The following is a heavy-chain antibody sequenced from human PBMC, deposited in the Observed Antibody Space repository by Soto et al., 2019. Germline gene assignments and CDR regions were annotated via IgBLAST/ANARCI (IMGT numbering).Heavy chain of an antibody. CDR1: GFTFSSYE. V-gene: IGHV3-48*03. CDR2: ISSSGSTI. D-gene: IGHD3-3*01. Sequence: LRLSCAASGFTFSSYEMNWVRQAPGKGLEWVSYISSSGSTIYYADSVKGRFIISRDNAKNSLYLQMDSLRGEDTAIYYCARDFWSGYPLYYYYGMDVWGQGTTVTVSS. CDR3: ARDFWSGYPLYYYYGMDV. J-gene: IGHJ6*02.